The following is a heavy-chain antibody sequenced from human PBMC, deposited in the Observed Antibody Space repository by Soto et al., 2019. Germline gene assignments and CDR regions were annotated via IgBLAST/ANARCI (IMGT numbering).Heavy chain of an antibody. D-gene: IGHD3-3*01. CDR3: AREKTTGYDFWSGLRYGMDV. J-gene: IGHJ6*02. CDR1: GYTFTSYG. V-gene: IGHV1-18*01. Sequence: ASVKVSCKASGYTFTSYGISWVRQAPGQGLEWMGWISAYNGNTNYAQKLQGRVTMTTDTSTSTAYMELRSLRSDDTAVYYCAREKTTGYDFWSGLRYGMDVWGQGTTVTVSS. CDR2: ISAYNGNT.